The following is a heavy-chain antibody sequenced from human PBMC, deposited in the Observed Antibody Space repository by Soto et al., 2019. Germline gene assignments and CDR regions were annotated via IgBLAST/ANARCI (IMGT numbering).Heavy chain of an antibody. J-gene: IGHJ3*02. D-gene: IGHD4-17*01. V-gene: IGHV3-48*04. Sequence: EVQLVESGGGLVQPGGSLRLSCAASGFTFNSYSMNWVRQAPGKGLEWLSYISTSGSTIYYAGSVKGRFAISRDNAKNSLYMQLSSLRAEDTAVYYCARGGVGDYISARSAFDIWGQGTMVTVSS. CDR1: GFTFNSYS. CDR2: ISTSGSTI. CDR3: ARGGVGDYISARSAFDI.